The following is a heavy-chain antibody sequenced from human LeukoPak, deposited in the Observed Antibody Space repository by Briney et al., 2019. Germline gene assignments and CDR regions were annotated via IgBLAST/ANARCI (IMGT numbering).Heavy chain of an antibody. CDR1: GFTFSDYD. V-gene: IGHV3-23*01. Sequence: GGSLRLSCAASGFTFSDYDMNWVRQAPGKGLEWVSAISGSGGSTYYADSVKGRFTISRDNSKNTLYLQMNSLRAEDTAVYYCTKGTIWLPFDYWGQGTLVTVSS. CDR2: ISGSGGST. D-gene: IGHD5-18*01. J-gene: IGHJ4*02. CDR3: TKGTIWLPFDY.